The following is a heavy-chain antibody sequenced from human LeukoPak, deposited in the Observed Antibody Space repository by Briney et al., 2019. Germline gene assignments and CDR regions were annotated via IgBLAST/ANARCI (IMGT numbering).Heavy chain of an antibody. J-gene: IGHJ5*02. V-gene: IGHV4-61*01. CDR1: GGAVSSGSYY. Sequence: SETLSLTCTVSGGAVSSGSYYGSWIRQPPGQGLEWIGYIHYSGSTKYNPSLKSRVTMSVDTSKNQFSLKVTSVTAADTAIYYCTRTNYGDYNWFDPWGQGTLVTVSS. CDR3: TRTNYGDYNWFDP. D-gene: IGHD4-17*01. CDR2: IHYSGST.